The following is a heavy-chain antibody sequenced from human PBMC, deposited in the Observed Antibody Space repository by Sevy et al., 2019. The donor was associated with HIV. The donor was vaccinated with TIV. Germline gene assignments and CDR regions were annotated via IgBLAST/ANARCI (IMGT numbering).Heavy chain of an antibody. V-gene: IGHV3-23*01. CDR3: ANRRVQSGLSGGGANYGLDV. CDR2: LIGGGSST. D-gene: IGHD2-8*02. CDR1: GFSFGNYA. Sequence: GGSLRLSCTASGFSFGNYAMSWVRQAPGKGLEWVSTLIGGGSSTYYADSVTGRFTISRDNSRNTLYLQMNSLRAEDTAVYYCANRRVQSGLSGGGANYGLDVCGQGTTVTVSS. J-gene: IGHJ6*02.